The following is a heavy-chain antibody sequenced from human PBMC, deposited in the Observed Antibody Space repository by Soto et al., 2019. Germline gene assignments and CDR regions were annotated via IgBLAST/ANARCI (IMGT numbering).Heavy chain of an antibody. Sequence: GESLKISCKASGYIFIDYWIGWVRQMPGKGLEWMGIVYPRDSDTRYSPSFQGQVTISADRSTGTAFLQWRSLKASDTALYYCARPPLLGYAIHSTSWGQGTQVTVSS. J-gene: IGHJ4*02. CDR2: VYPRDSDT. CDR3: ARPPLLGYAIHSTS. CDR1: GYIFIDYW. V-gene: IGHV5-51*01. D-gene: IGHD5-12*01.